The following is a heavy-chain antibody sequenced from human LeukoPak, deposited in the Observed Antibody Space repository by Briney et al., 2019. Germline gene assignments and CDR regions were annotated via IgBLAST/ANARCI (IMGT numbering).Heavy chain of an antibody. CDR3: AKDSLRYFDWTHASGPFRYYYYGMDV. Sequence: QPGGSLRLSCAASGFTFSSYAMSWVRQAPGKGLEWVSAISGSGGSTYYADSVEGRFTISRDNSKNTLYLQMNSLRAEDTAVYYCAKDSLRYFDWTHASGPFRYYYYGMDVWGQGTTVTVSS. CDR1: GFTFSSYA. J-gene: IGHJ6*02. V-gene: IGHV3-23*01. CDR2: ISGSGGST. D-gene: IGHD3-9*01.